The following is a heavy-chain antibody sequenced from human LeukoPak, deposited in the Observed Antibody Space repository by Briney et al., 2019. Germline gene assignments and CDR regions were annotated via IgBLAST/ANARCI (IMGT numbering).Heavy chain of an antibody. V-gene: IGHV3-23*01. J-gene: IGHJ4*02. CDR1: GFTFSSYA. Sequence: PGGSLRLSCAASGFTFSSYAMSWVRQAPGKGLEWVSAISGSGGSTYYADSVKGRFTISRDNSKNTLYLQMNSLRAEDTAVYYCAKDSSSSGWYYHDYWGQGTLVTVSS. CDR3: AKDSSSSGWYYHDY. D-gene: IGHD6-19*01. CDR2: ISGSGGST.